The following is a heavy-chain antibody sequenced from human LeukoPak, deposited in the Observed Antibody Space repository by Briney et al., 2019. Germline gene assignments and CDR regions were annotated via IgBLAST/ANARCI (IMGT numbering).Heavy chain of an antibody. J-gene: IGHJ4*02. CDR2: IYYSGST. V-gene: IGHV4-39*07. CDR3: ARDGHGDYAFSPSFDY. D-gene: IGHD4-17*01. CDR1: GGSISSSSYY. Sequence: PSETLSLTCTVSGGSISSSSYYWGWIRQPPGKGLEWIGSIYYSGSTYYNPSLKSRVTISVDTSKNQFSLKLSSVTAADTAVYYCARDGHGDYAFSPSFDYWGQGTLVTVSS.